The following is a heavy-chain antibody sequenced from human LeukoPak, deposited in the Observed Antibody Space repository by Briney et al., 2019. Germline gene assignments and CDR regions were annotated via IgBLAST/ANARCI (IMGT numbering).Heavy chain of an antibody. V-gene: IGHV3-30*18. CDR2: ISYDGSNK. J-gene: IGHJ4*02. Sequence: GGSLRLSCAASGFTFSSYGMHWVRQAPGKGLELVAVISYDGSNKYYADSVKGRFTISRDNFKNTLYLQMNSLRAEDTAVYYCAKDRKRAVAGTQVVLDYWGQGTLVTVSS. CDR1: GFTFSSYG. D-gene: IGHD6-19*01. CDR3: AKDRKRAVAGTQVVLDY.